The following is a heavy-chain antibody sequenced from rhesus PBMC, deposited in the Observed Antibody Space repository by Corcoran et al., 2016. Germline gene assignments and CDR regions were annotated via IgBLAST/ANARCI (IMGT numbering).Heavy chain of an antibody. J-gene: IGHJ5-1*01. V-gene: IGHV4-81*01. CDR3: ARARSWNNRFDV. CDR1: GGSISGYY. D-gene: IGHD2-39*01. CDR2: IDGNIAGT. Sequence: QVQLQESGPGLVKPSETLSLTCAVSGGSISGYYWSWIRQPPGKGLEWIGNIDGNIAGTTNNPSLKSGVTTSKDTSKNQFSLKLSSVTAADTALYYCARARSWNNRFDVWGPGVLVTVSS.